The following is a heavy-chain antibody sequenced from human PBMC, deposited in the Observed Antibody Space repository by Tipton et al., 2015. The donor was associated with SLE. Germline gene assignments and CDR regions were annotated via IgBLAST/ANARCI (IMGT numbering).Heavy chain of an antibody. Sequence: TLSLTCTVSGGSISSGGYYWSWILQHPGKGLEWIGYIYYSGSTYYNPSLKSRVTISVDTSKNQFSLKLSSVTAADTAVYFCARVMSAIALDVWGKGTTVTVSS. V-gene: IGHV4-31*03. CDR2: IYYSGST. CDR1: GGSISSGGYY. J-gene: IGHJ6*04. CDR3: ARVMSAIALDV. D-gene: IGHD2-21*01.